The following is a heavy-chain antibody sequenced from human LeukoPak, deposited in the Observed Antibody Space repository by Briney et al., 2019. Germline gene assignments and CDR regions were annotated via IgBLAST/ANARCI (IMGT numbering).Heavy chain of an antibody. D-gene: IGHD6-13*01. CDR2: ISSSSSTI. CDR3: ARGIAAAARAEYFQH. CDR1: GFTFSSYS. Sequence: SGGSLRLSCVASGFTFSSYSMNWVRQAPGKGLEWVSYISSSSSTIYYADSVKGRFTISRDNAKNSLYLQMNSLRDEDTAVYYCARGIAAAARAEYFQHWGQGTLVTVSS. V-gene: IGHV3-48*02. J-gene: IGHJ1*01.